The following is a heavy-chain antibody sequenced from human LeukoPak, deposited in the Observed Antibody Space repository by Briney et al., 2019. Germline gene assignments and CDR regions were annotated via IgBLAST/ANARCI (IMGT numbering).Heavy chain of an antibody. D-gene: IGHD2-2*01. CDR3: ARDGSRFCSSTSCYSGYYYYGLDV. Sequence: GGSLRLSCAASGFTFSDYYMSWIRQAPGKGLEWVSYITSTDSTIYYADSVKGRFTISRDNDKNSLYLQMNSLSAEDTAVYYCARDGSRFCSSTSCYSGYYYYGLDVWGQGTTVTVSS. CDR1: GFTFSDYY. CDR2: ITSTDSTI. V-gene: IGHV3-11*01. J-gene: IGHJ6*02.